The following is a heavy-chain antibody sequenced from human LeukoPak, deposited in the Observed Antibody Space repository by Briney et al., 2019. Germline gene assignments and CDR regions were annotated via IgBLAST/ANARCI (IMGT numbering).Heavy chain of an antibody. CDR3: ARDTVDDAFDI. CDR2: ISSSSSYI. D-gene: IGHD5-24*01. J-gene: IGHJ3*02. CDR1: GFTFSSYS. V-gene: IGHV3-21*01. Sequence: PGRSLRLSCAASGFTFSSYSMNWVRGAPGNGLEWVSAISSSSSYIYYADSVNGRFTISRDNAKNSLYLQMNSLRAEDTAVYYCARDTVDDAFDIWGQGTMVTVSS.